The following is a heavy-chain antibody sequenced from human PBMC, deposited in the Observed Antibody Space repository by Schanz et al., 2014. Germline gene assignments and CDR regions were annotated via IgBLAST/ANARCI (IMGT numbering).Heavy chain of an antibody. CDR1: GFTFSNYA. CDR3: AKDLISGWSGFDY. D-gene: IGHD6-19*01. V-gene: IGHV3-30*04. J-gene: IGHJ4*02. CDR2: ISYDGSNK. Sequence: QVQLVESGGGVVQPGRSLRLSCAASGFTFSNYAMHWVRQAPGKGLEWVAFISYDGSNKYYADSVKGRFTISRDSSKNTLYLQMNSLRAEDTAVYYCAKDLISGWSGFDYWGQGTLVTVSS.